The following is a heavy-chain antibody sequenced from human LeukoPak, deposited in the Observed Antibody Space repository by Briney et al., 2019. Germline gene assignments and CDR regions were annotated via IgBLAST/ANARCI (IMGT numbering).Heavy chain of an antibody. CDR3: ARRQVPTTDFDY. J-gene: IGHJ4*02. CDR2: IYHGGGT. Sequence: PSETLSLTCAVSGGSISSGGYSWSWIRQPPGKGLEWIGYIYHGGGTHYNPSLKSRVTISVDRSKNQFSLRLRSVTAADTAVYYCARRQVPTTDFDYWGQGTLVTVSS. CDR1: GGSISSGGYS. D-gene: IGHD5-12*01. V-gene: IGHV4-30-2*01.